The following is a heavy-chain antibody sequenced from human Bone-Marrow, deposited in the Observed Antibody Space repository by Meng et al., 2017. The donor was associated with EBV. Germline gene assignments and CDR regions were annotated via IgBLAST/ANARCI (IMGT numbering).Heavy chain of an antibody. CDR1: VYTFSSFT. Sequence: QIRAVLSGCGVQEPWASVRVACKTSVYTFSSFTLNWVRQVPGQGFEWVGWIHGYSANTHYAQKFHGRVNMSTDTSTDTSYMELKNLRPDDTAIYYCVRFSNYVLDHWGQGTLVTVSS. CDR3: VRFSNYVLDH. CDR2: IHGYSANT. J-gene: IGHJ4*02. D-gene: IGHD3-10*01. V-gene: IGHV1-18*01.